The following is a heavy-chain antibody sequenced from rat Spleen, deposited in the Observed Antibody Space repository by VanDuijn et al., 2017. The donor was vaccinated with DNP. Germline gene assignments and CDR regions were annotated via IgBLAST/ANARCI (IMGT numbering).Heavy chain of an antibody. J-gene: IGHJ4*01. V-gene: IGHV1-43*01. Sequence: QVQLQQSGAELAKPGSSVKISCKASGYTFTSYYISWIKQTTGQGLEYICYINTESGGLNYNEKFKGKATLTVDKSSSPAFKQLSSLTPDDSAVYYVARDNDYAMGAWGHGCSVTVST. CDR1: GYTFTSYY. CDR2: INTESGGL. D-gene: IGHD1-10*01. CDR3: ARDNDYAMGA.